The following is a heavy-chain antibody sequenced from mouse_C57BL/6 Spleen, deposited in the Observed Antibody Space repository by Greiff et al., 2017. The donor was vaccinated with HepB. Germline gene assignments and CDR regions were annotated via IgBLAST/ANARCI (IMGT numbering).Heavy chain of an antibody. CDR2: INPNNGGT. V-gene: IGHV1-18*01. CDR3: ARTGYGSSYFDY. Sequence: VQLQQSGPELVKPGASVKIPCKASGYTFTDYNMDWVKQSHGKSLEWIGDINPNNGGTVYNQKFKGKATLTVDKSSSTAYMELRSLTSEDTAVYYCARTGYGSSYFDYWGQGTTLTVSS. CDR1: GYTFTDYN. J-gene: IGHJ2*01. D-gene: IGHD1-1*01.